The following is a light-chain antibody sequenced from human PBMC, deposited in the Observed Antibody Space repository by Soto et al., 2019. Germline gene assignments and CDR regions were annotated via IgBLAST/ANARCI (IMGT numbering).Light chain of an antibody. CDR3: QQYDNWLRT. CDR1: QDISTN. V-gene: IGKV3-15*01. Sequence: EIVMTRSPATLSVSPGERATLSCRASQDISTNLAWYQQKPGQAPRLLIYGASTRATGIPARFSGSGSGTEFTLTISSLQSEDFVVYYCQQYDNWLRTFGQGTKVDIK. J-gene: IGKJ1*01. CDR2: GAS.